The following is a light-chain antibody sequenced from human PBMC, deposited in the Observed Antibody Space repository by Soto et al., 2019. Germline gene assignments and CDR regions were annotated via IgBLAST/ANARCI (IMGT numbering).Light chain of an antibody. V-gene: IGLV4-69*01. CDR3: QTWSTGIRV. CDR1: SGHSSYA. J-gene: IGLJ3*02. CDR2: LNSDGSH. Sequence: QLVLTQSPSASASLGASVKLTCTLSSGHSSYAIAWHQQQPEKGPRYLMKLNSDGSHSKGDGIPDRFSGSSSGTERYLTISRLQSEDEADYYCQTWSTGIRVFGGGTKLTVL.